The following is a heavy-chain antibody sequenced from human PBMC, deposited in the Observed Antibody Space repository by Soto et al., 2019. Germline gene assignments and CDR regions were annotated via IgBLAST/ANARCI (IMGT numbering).Heavy chain of an antibody. D-gene: IGHD1-7*01. CDR2: ISDAAGSA. J-gene: IGHJ4*02. Sequence: GGSLRLSCVASGFTFSSYAMSWVRQVPGKGLEWVSTISDAAGSAYYVDSVKGRFTISRDNSKKTLYLQMNSLRAEDSAVYYCVRDRRANWNYGVDYWGQGTLVTVSS. V-gene: IGHV3-23*01. CDR1: GFTFSSYA. CDR3: VRDRRANWNYGVDY.